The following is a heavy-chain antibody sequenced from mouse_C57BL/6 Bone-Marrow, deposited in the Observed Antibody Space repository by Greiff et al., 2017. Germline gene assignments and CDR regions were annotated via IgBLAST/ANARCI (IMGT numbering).Heavy chain of an antibody. CDR2: IYPRSGNT. Sequence: VKLMESGAELARPGASVKLSCKASGYTFTSYGISWVKQRTGQGLEWIGEIYPRSGNTYYNEKFKGKATLTADKSSSTAYMELRSLTSEDSAVYFCAKLAYYFDYWGQGTTLTVSS. CDR1: GYTFTSYG. V-gene: IGHV1-81*01. D-gene: IGHD4-1*01. J-gene: IGHJ2*01. CDR3: AKLAYYFDY.